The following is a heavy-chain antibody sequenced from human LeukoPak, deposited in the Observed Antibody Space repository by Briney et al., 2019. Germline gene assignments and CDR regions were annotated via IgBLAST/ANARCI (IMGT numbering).Heavy chain of an antibody. Sequence: PGGSLRLSCAASGFTFSSYWMSWVRQAPGKGLEWVANIKQDGSEKYYVDSVKGRFTISRDNAKNSLYLQMNSLRAEDTAVYYCARDLSDFWSKNWFDPWGQGTLVTVSS. CDR1: GFTFSSYW. V-gene: IGHV3-7*01. CDR3: ARDLSDFWSKNWFDP. CDR2: IKQDGSEK. D-gene: IGHD3-3*01. J-gene: IGHJ5*02.